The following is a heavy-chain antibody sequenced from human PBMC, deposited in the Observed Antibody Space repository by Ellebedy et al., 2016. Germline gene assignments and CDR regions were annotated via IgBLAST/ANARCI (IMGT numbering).Heavy chain of an antibody. Sequence: ASVKVSXXASGYTFTSYAMHWVRQAPGQRLEWMGWINAGNGNTKYSQKFQGRVTITRDTSASTAYMELSSLRSEDTAVYYCARSSQYYDILTGYHTPQNWFDPWGQGTLVTVSS. CDR3: ARSSQYYDILTGYHTPQNWFDP. CDR1: GYTFTSYA. D-gene: IGHD3-9*01. CDR2: INAGNGNT. J-gene: IGHJ5*02. V-gene: IGHV1-3*01.